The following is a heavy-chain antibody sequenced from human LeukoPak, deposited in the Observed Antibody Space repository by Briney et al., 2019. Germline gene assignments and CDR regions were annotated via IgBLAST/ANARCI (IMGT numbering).Heavy chain of an antibody. Sequence: GGSLRLSCAASGFSVSNTYMSWVRQAPGKGLEWVSVIYSGDSGVSTYYADSVKGRFTISRHNSKNTLYLQMNNLRDEDTAVYYCVRDRGYYDSSGYYSFDNWGQGTLVTVSS. D-gene: IGHD3-22*01. CDR1: GFSVSNTY. CDR3: VRDRGYYDSSGYYSFDN. CDR2: IYSGDSGVST. V-gene: IGHV3-53*01. J-gene: IGHJ4*02.